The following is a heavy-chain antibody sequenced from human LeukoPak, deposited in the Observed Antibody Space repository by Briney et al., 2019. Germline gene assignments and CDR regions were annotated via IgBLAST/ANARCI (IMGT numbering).Heavy chain of an antibody. CDR2: IYYSGST. CDR3: ARDRVVNWVGIAVDGPVWSFDL. Sequence: SETLSLTCTVSGGSINTYYWNWIRQPPGKGLEWIGYIYYSGSTNYNPSLKSRVTISVDTSKNQFSLKLSSVTAADTAVYYCARDRVVNWVGIAVDGPVWSFDLWGRGTLVTVSS. D-gene: IGHD6-19*01. V-gene: IGHV4-59*01. J-gene: IGHJ2*01. CDR1: GGSINTYY.